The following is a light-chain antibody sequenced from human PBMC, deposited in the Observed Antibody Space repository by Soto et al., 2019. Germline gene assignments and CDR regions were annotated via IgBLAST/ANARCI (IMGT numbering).Light chain of an antibody. CDR3: QQSSNWAAT. CDR1: QSVSSY. CDR2: DAS. Sequence: IVLTQSPATLSLSPGERATLSCRASQSVSSYLAWYQQKTGQAPRLLIYDASNRATGIPARFSGSWSGTDVTLTIRSLETEEVAVYYCQQSSNWAATLGQGTKVDI. V-gene: IGKV3-11*01. J-gene: IGKJ1*01.